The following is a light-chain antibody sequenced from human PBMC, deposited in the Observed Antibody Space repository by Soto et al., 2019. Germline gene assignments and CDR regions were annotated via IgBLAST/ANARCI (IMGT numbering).Light chain of an antibody. Sequence: EIVMTQSPATLSVSPGERATLSCRASQSIDNFVWYQQKPGQAPRLLLYSISTRANGIPARFSGSGSGTEFTLTISSLQSEDFAVYYCQQCSSWPYTFGQGTKLEIK. J-gene: IGKJ2*01. CDR2: SIS. V-gene: IGKV3-15*01. CDR1: QSIDN. CDR3: QQCSSWPYT.